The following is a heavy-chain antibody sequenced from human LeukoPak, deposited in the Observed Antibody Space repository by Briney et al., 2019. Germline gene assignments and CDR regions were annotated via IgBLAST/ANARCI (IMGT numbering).Heavy chain of an antibody. J-gene: IGHJ4*02. CDR1: GYTFTGYY. CDR3: ARGRIVVVPYFDY. Sequence: ASVKVSCKASGYTFTGYYMHWVRQAPGQGLEWMGWIKPNSGGTNYAQKFQGRVTMTRDTSISAAYMELSRLRSDDTAVYYCARGRIVVVPYFDYWGQGTLVTVSS. D-gene: IGHD2-2*01. V-gene: IGHV1-2*02. CDR2: IKPNSGGT.